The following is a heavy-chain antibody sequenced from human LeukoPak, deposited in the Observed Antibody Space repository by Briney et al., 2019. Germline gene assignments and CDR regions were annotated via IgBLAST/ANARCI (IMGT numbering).Heavy chain of an antibody. CDR1: GFTFSDYY. Sequence: PGGSLRLSCAASGFTFSDYYMSWIRQAPGKGLEWVSSVTGSGGGTFYADSVKGRFTISRDNSQNTLYLQMNSLGAEDTAVYYCAKGAASALVDWFDAWGQGTLVTVSS. CDR2: VTGSGGGT. D-gene: IGHD6-25*01. CDR3: AKGAASALVDWFDA. J-gene: IGHJ5*02. V-gene: IGHV3-23*01.